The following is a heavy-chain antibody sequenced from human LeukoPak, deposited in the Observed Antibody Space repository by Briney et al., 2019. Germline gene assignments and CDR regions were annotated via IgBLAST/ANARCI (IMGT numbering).Heavy chain of an antibody. Sequence: RTGGSLRLSCAASGFTFSSYTMYWVRQAPGKGLEYVSAISSNGGSTYYANSVKGRFTISRDNSKSTLYLQMGSLRGEDMAVYYCAREVNWRFDYWGQGTLVTVSS. CDR1: GFTFSSYT. CDR2: ISSNGGST. V-gene: IGHV3-64*01. CDR3: AREVNWRFDY. D-gene: IGHD1-1*01. J-gene: IGHJ4*02.